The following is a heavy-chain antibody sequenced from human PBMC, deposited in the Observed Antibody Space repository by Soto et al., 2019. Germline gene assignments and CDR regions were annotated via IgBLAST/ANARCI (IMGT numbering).Heavy chain of an antibody. J-gene: IGHJ3*02. CDR1: GGSFSGYY. V-gene: IGHV4-34*01. D-gene: IGHD2-15*01. Sequence: SETLSLTCAVYGGSFSGYYWSWIRQPPGKGLEWIGEINHSGSTNYNTSLKSRVTISVDTSKNQFSLKLSSVTAADTAVYYCARGPRGVGDAFDIWGQGTMVTV. CDR2: INHSGST. CDR3: ARGPRGVGDAFDI.